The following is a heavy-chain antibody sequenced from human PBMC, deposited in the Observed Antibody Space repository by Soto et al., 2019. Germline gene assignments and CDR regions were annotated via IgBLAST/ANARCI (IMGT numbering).Heavy chain of an antibody. J-gene: IGHJ4*02. Sequence: SETLSLTCAVYGGSFSGYYWSWIRQPPGKGLEWIGEINHSGSTNYNPSLKSRVTISVDTSKNQFSLKLSSVTAADTAVYYCARARPGIAAAGTHSDYWGQGTLVTVSS. V-gene: IGHV4-34*01. CDR1: GGSFSGYY. CDR2: INHSGST. CDR3: ARARPGIAAAGTHSDY. D-gene: IGHD6-13*01.